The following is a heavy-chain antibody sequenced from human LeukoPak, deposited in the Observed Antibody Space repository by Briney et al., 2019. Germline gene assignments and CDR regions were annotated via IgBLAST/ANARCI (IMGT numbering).Heavy chain of an antibody. J-gene: IGHJ6*04. V-gene: IGHV3-48*04. CDR2: ISSSGSTI. CDR1: GFTFSSYS. CDR3: AELGITMIGGV. Sequence: GGSLRLSCAASGFTFSSYSMNWVRQAPGKWLEWVSYISSSGSTIYYADSVKGRFTSSRDNAKNSLYLQMNSLRAEDTAVYYCAELGITMIGGVWGKGTTVTISS. D-gene: IGHD3-10*02.